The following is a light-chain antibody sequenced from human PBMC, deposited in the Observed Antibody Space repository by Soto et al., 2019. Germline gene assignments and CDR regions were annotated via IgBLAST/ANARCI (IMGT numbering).Light chain of an antibody. CDR1: QNVSNKY. Sequence: EIVLTQSPGTLSLSPGERGTLSCRASQNVSNKYLAWYQQKPGQAPRLLIYDASSRATGIPDRFSGSGSGTDSTLTISRLEPEDSAVYYYQQCAFSPRTFGQGTKLELK. V-gene: IGKV3-20*01. CDR3: QQCAFSPRT. J-gene: IGKJ2*01. CDR2: DAS.